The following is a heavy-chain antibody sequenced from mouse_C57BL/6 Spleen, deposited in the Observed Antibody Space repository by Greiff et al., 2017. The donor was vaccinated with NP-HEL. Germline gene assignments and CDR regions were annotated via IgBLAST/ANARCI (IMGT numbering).Heavy chain of an antibody. J-gene: IGHJ3*01. CDR3: ARGVYDSFAY. CDR2: ISYDGSN. Sequence: DVQLQESGPGLVKPSQSLSLTCSVTGYSITSGYYWNWIRQFPGTKLEWMGYISYDGSNNYKPSRQNRISITRDTSKNQFFLKLNSVTTEDTATYYCARGVYDSFAYWGQGTLVTVSA. D-gene: IGHD2-3*01. V-gene: IGHV3-6*01. CDR1: GYSITSGYY.